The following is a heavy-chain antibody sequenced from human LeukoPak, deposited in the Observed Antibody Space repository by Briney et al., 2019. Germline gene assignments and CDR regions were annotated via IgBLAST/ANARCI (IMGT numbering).Heavy chain of an antibody. J-gene: IGHJ6*03. CDR3: ARASRDGYNLYYYYYYMDV. D-gene: IGHD5-24*01. V-gene: IGHV4-34*01. Sequence: SETLSLTCAVYGGPFSGYYWSWIRQPPGKGLEWIGEINHSGSTNYNPSLKSRVTISVDTSKNQFSLKLSSVTAADTAVYYCARASRDGYNLYYYYYYMDVWGKGTTVTISS. CDR1: GGPFSGYY. CDR2: INHSGST.